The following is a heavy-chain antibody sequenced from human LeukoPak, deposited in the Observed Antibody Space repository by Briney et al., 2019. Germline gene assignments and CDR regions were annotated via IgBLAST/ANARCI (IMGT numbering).Heavy chain of an antibody. J-gene: IGHJ4*02. CDR3: ARQAVAGNGFDY. D-gene: IGHD6-19*01. CDR2: IYYSGNT. V-gene: IGHV4-39*01. CDR1: GGSISSSSYY. Sequence: KPSETLSLTCTVSGGSISSSSYYWGWIRQPPGKGLEGIGTIYYSGNTYYNPSLKSRVSISVDTSKNQFSLKLSSVTAADTAVYYCARQAVAGNGFDYWGQGTLVTVSS.